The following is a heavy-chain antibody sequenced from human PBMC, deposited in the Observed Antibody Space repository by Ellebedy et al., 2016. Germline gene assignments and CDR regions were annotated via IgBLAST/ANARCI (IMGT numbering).Heavy chain of an antibody. Sequence: GESLKISCAASGFTVSSNYMSWVRQAPGKGLEWVSVIYSGGSTYYADSVKGRFTISRDNSKNTLFLQMNSLRAEDTAVYFCARQVGSGWYGDWGQGTLVTVSS. CDR1: GFTVSSNY. V-gene: IGHV3-66*04. J-gene: IGHJ4*02. CDR2: IYSGGST. CDR3: ARQVGSGWYGD. D-gene: IGHD6-13*01.